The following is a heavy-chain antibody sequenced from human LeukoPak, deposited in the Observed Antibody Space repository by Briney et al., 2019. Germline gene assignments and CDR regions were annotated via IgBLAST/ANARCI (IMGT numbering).Heavy chain of an antibody. J-gene: IGHJ5*02. D-gene: IGHD6-13*01. CDR2: IKQDGSEK. Sequence: PGGSLRLSCAASGFIFSSYWMSWVRQAPGKGLQWVANIKQDGSEKYYVDTVKGRFTISRDNAKNSLYLQMNSLRAEDTAVYYCAREISAACRWFDPWGQGTLVTVSS. CDR3: AREISAACRWFDP. CDR1: GFIFSSYW. V-gene: IGHV3-7*01.